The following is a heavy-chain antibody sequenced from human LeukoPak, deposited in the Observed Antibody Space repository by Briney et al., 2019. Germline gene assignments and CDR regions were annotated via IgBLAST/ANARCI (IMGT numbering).Heavy chain of an antibody. Sequence: KPSETLSLTCTVSGGSISSYHWSWLRQPAGKGLEWIGRIYTSGSTNYNPSLKSRVTMSVETSKNQFSLKLSSVTAADTAVSYCARLSGSYFDYWGQGTLVTVSS. V-gene: IGHV4-4*07. CDR2: IYTSGST. CDR3: ARLSGSYFDY. J-gene: IGHJ4*02. CDR1: GGSISSYH. D-gene: IGHD1-26*01.